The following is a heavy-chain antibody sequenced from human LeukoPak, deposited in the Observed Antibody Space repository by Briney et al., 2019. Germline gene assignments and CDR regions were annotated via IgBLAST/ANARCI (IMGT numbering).Heavy chain of an antibody. D-gene: IGHD3-9*01. CDR1: GFTFDDYA. CDR2: ISWNSGSI. CDR3: AKGGILTGYYHAPYY. Sequence: GGSLRLSCAASGFTFDDYAMHWVRQAPGKGLEWVSGISWNSGSIGYADSVKGRFTISRNNAKNSLYLQMNSLRAEDTALYYCAKGGILTGYYHAPYYWGQGTLVTVSS. J-gene: IGHJ4*02. V-gene: IGHV3-9*01.